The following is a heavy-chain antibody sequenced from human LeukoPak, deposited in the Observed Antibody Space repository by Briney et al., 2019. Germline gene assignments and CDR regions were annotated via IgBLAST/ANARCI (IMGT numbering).Heavy chain of an antibody. J-gene: IGHJ4*02. D-gene: IGHD3-22*01. CDR2: IIPIFGTA. Sequence: GASVKVSCKASGGTFSSYAISWVRQAPGQGLEWMGGIIPIFGTANYAQKFQGRVTITADESTSTAYMELSSLRSEDTAAYYCARVDYYDSSGPNFDYWGQGTLVTVSS. CDR3: ARVDYYDSSGPNFDY. CDR1: GGTFSSYA. V-gene: IGHV1-69*13.